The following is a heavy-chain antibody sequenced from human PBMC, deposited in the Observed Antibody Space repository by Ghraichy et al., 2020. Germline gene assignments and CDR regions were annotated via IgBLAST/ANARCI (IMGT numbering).Heavy chain of an antibody. D-gene: IGHD2-21*02. CDR2: IYYSGST. V-gene: IGHV4-61*01. Sequence: SETLSLTCTVSGGSVSSDYYYWSWIRQPPGKGLEWIGFIYYSGSTNYNPSLKSRVTISVDTSKNQFSLKLSSVTAADTAVYFCARSYCGGDCYSRGMKYYFDYWGQGALVTVSS. CDR1: GGSVSSDYYY. CDR3: ARSYCGGDCYSRGMKYYFDY. J-gene: IGHJ4*02.